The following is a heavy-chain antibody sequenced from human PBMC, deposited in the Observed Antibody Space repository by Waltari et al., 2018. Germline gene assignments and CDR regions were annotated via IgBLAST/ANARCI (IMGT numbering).Heavy chain of an antibody. Sequence: QVQLVQSGAEVKKPGSSVKVSCKASGSTFSSYAISWVRQAPGQGLEWMGGIIPIFGTTNYAQKFQGRVTITADESTSTAYMELSSLRSEDTAVYYCARPITYTEWYFDLWGRGTLVTVSS. CDR1: GSTFSSYA. CDR2: IIPIFGTT. J-gene: IGHJ2*01. V-gene: IGHV1-69*01. CDR3: ARPITYTEWYFDL. D-gene: IGHD2-2*02.